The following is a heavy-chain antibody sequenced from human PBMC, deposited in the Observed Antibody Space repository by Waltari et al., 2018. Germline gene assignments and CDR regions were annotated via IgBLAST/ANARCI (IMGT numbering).Heavy chain of an antibody. CDR1: GFTFSNYD. V-gene: IGHV3-23*01. Sequence: EVQLFESGGGLVQPGGSLRLSCAASGFTFSNYDMSWVRQAPGKGLEWVSALGADGGTTYADSVKGRFTPSRDISKNTMYLQMNSLRAEDTAVYYCAKAIPYWYFDLWGRGTLVTVSS. D-gene: IGHD2-21*01. CDR2: LGADGGTT. CDR3: AKAIPYWYFDL. J-gene: IGHJ2*01.